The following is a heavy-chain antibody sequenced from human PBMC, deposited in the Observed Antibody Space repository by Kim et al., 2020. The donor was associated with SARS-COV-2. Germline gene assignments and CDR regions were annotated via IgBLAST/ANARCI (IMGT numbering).Heavy chain of an antibody. V-gene: IGHV4-38-2*02. J-gene: IGHJ4*02. Sequence: SETLSLTCTVSGYSISSGYYWGWIRQPPGKGLEWIGSIYHSGSTYYNPSLKSRVTISVDTSKNQFSLKLSSVTAADTAVYYCARVTPLWFGELLIKSRPNFIDYWGQVTLFTVSS. CDR1: GYSISSGYY. CDR3: ARVTPLWFGELLIKSRPNFIDY. CDR2: IYHSGST. D-gene: IGHD3-10*01.